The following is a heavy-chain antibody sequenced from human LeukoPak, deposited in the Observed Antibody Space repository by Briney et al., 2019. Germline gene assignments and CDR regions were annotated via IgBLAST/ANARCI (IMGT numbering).Heavy chain of an antibody. CDR1: GGSISSSNYH. CDR3: ASIDGDLYYGMDV. V-gene: IGHV4-39*01. Sequence: SETLSLTCTVSGGSISSSNYHWGWILQPPGKGLEWIGSIYYNGRTSYNPPLKSRVTISIDTSKNQFSLKVNSVTAADTAVYYCASIDGDLYYGMDVWGQGTTITVSS. D-gene: IGHD5-24*01. J-gene: IGHJ6*02. CDR2: IYYNGRT.